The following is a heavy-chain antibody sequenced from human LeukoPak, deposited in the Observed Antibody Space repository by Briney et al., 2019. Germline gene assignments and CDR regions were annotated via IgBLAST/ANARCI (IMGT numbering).Heavy chain of an antibody. V-gene: IGHV3-33*01. D-gene: IGHD5-18*01. J-gene: IGHJ4*02. CDR2: IWYDGSNK. CDR1: GFTFSSYG. Sequence: PGGSPRLSCAASGFTFSSYGMHWVRQAPGKGLEWVAVIWYDGSNKYYADSVKGRFTISRDNSKNTLYLQMNSLRAEDTAVYYCARGRGYSYGSFDYWGQGTLVTVSS. CDR3: ARGRGYSYGSFDY.